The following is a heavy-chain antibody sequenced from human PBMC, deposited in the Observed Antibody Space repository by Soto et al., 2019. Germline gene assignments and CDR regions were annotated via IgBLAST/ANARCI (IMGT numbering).Heavy chain of an antibody. V-gene: IGHV4-39*01. D-gene: IGHD7-27*01. CDR1: GDSISSGGYY. CDR2: IFYNGNR. Sequence: PSETLSLTCSVSGDSISSGGYYWGWVRQPPGQGLEWIGSIFYNGNRFYNPSLKSRVAISVDTSKNQFSLKMCSVIGADTAVYYCARHLGRGWFDPWGQGTLVTVSS. J-gene: IGHJ5*02. CDR3: ARHLGRGWFDP.